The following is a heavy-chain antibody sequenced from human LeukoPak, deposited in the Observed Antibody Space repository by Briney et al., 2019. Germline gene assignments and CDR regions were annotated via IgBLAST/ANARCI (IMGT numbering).Heavy chain of an antibody. Sequence: SVKASCKASGGAFSSYAISWGRRSPGQGRGGLGGFIPIFVTANYAQKFQARVTITADESTSTAYRELSSLRSEDTAVYYCARSITMIVVDNYYYYMDVWRKGTTVTVSS. CDR2: FIPIFVTA. V-gene: IGHV1-69*19. D-gene: IGHD3-22*01. J-gene: IGHJ6*03. CDR3: ARSITMIVVDNYYYYMDV. CDR1: GGAFSSYA.